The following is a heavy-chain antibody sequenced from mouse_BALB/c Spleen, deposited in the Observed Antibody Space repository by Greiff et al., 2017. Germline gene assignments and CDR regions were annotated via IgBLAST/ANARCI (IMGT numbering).Heavy chain of an antibody. CDR2: ISSGGST. Sequence: LVESGGGLVKPGGSLKLSCAASGFTFSSYAMSWVRQTPEKRLEWVASISSGGSTYYPDSVKGRFTISRDNARNILYLQMSSLRSEDTAMYYCARFYYYGSSFAYWGQGTLVTVSA. CDR1: GFTFSSYA. J-gene: IGHJ3*01. D-gene: IGHD1-1*01. CDR3: ARFYYYGSSFAY. V-gene: IGHV5-6-5*01.